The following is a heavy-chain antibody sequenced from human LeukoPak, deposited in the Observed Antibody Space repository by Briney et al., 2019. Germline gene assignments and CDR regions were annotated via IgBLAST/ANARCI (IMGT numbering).Heavy chain of an antibody. J-gene: IGHJ4*02. CDR3: AGGFGFDY. CDR1: GFTFSSYA. Sequence: GGSLRLSCAASGFTFSSYAMSWVRQAPGKGLVWVSRINSDGSRTNYADSVKGRFTISRDNAKNTLYLQMNSLRAEDTAVYYCAGGFGFDYWGQGTLVTVSS. D-gene: IGHD3-16*01. CDR2: INSDGSRT. V-gene: IGHV3-74*01.